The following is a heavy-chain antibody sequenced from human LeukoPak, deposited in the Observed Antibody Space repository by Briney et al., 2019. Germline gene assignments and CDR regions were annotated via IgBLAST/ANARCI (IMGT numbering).Heavy chain of an antibody. V-gene: IGHV4-38-2*02. CDR2: MYHSGST. Sequence: SETLSLTCSVSGYSISSAYYWGWVRQPPGKGLEWIGTMYHSGSTNYNPSLKSRVTISVDTSKNQFSLKLSSVTAADTAVYFCARGFRGDNFDYWGQGTLVTVSS. CDR3: ARGFRGDNFDY. J-gene: IGHJ4*02. CDR1: GYSISSAYY. D-gene: IGHD7-27*01.